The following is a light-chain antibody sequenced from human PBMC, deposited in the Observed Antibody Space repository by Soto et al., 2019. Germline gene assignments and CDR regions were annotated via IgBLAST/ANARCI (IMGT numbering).Light chain of an antibody. CDR2: GAS. CDR1: QSVSSN. V-gene: IGKV3-15*01. Sequence: ILLTQSPATLSLSPGERATLSWRASQSVSSNLAWYQKKPGQAPRLLLYGASTRATGIPARFSGSGSGTDLTLTISRLEPEDFAVYYCQQYLGSPGITFGQGTRLEIK. J-gene: IGKJ5*01. CDR3: QQYLGSPGIT.